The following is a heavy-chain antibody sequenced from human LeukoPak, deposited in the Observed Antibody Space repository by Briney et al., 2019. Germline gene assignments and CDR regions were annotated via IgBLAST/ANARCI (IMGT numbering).Heavy chain of an antibody. CDR3: ASQDSNNAFEI. CDR2: IKKDGSEK. Sequence: GGSQRLSWAASGFSFSNSWMSWVRPPPRKGLEWVANIKKDGSEKIYGDSVKGRLTISRDNAKGSLFLQMDSLRPEDTAVYYCASQDSNNAFEIWGQGTRVTVSS. V-gene: IGHV3-7*01. CDR1: GFSFSNSW. D-gene: IGHD3-22*01. J-gene: IGHJ3*02.